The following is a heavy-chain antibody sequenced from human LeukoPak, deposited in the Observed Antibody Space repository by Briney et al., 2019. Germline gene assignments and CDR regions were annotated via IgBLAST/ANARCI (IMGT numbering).Heavy chain of an antibody. CDR3: ARYSSGFLDS. CDR2: IWSDGSNK. Sequence: GGSLRLSCAAPGFTFSSFGMHWVRQAPGKGLGWVAVIWSDGSNKYYADSVKGRFTISRDNSKNTLYLQMNSLRAEDTAVYYCARYSSGFLDSWGQGTLVTVSS. D-gene: IGHD6-19*01. V-gene: IGHV3-33*01. CDR1: GFTFSSFG. J-gene: IGHJ4*02.